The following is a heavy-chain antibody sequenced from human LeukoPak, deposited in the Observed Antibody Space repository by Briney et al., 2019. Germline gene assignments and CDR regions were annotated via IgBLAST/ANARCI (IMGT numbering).Heavy chain of an antibody. D-gene: IGHD6-19*01. CDR3: ARGLIAVEDLNDAFDI. CDR2: IYTSGST. Sequence: PSETLSLTCTVSGGSISSYYWSWIRQPAGKGLEWIGRIYTSGSTNYNPSLKSRVTMSVDTSKNQFSLKLSSVTAADTAVYYCARGLIAVEDLNDAFDIWGQGTMVTVSS. V-gene: IGHV4-4*07. CDR1: GGSISSYY. J-gene: IGHJ3*02.